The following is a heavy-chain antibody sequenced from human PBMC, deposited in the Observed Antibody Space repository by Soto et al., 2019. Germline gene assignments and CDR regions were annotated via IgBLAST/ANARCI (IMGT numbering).Heavy chain of an antibody. Sequence: PGGSLRLSCAASGFTFSSYGMHWVRQAPGKGLEWVAVISYDGSNKYYADSVKGRFAISRDNSKNTLYLQMNSLRAEDTAVYYSPKDRAYSTSWSLGPLSSNSGMDAGGQGTTVTVS. V-gene: IGHV3-30*18. CDR2: ISYDGSNK. CDR1: GFTFSSYG. CDR3: PKDRAYSTSWSLGPLSSNSGMDA. D-gene: IGHD6-13*01. J-gene: IGHJ6*02.